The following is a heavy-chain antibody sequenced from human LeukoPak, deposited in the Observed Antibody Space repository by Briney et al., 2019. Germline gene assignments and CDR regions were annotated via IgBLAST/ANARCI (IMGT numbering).Heavy chain of an antibody. Sequence: PSETLSLTCAVYGGSFSGYYWSWIRQPPGKGLEWIGEINHSGSTNYNPSLKSRVTISVDTSKNQFSLKLSSVTAADTAVYYCARLTRRSGNYFENWGQGTLVTVSS. CDR1: GGSFSGYY. J-gene: IGHJ4*02. CDR3: ARLTRRSGNYFEN. D-gene: IGHD1-1*01. CDR2: INHSGST. V-gene: IGHV4-34*01.